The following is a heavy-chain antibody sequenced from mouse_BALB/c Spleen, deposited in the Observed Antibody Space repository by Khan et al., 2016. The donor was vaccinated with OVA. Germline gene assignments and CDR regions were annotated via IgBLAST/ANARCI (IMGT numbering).Heavy chain of an antibody. CDR1: GYSITSDYA. J-gene: IGHJ3*01. Sequence: EVQLQESGPGLVKPSLSLSLTCTVTGYSITSDYAWNWIRQFPGHKLEWMGYISYSGRTSYTPSLKSRISITRATSKNQFFLQLNSVTTEDAATYFCVMGRAYWGQGTLVTVSA. CDR3: VMGRAY. V-gene: IGHV3-2*02. CDR2: ISYSGRT.